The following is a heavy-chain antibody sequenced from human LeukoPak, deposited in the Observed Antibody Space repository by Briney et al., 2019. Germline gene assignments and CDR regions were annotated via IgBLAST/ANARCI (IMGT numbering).Heavy chain of an antibody. J-gene: IGHJ4*02. CDR2: IYHSGST. V-gene: IGHV4-38-2*02. CDR1: GYSISSGYY. D-gene: IGHD5-24*01. CDR3: ALLTMATVDY. Sequence: SETLSLTCTVSGYSISSGYYWGWIRPPPGKGLEWIGSIYHSGSTYYNPSLKSRVTISVDTSKNQFSLKLSSVTAADTAVYYCALLTMATVDYWGQGTLVTVSS.